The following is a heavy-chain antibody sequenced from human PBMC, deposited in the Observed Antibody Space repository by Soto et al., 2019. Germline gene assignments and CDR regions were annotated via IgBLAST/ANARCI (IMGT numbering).Heavy chain of an antibody. Sequence: PGGSLRLSCAASGFTFSSYGMHWVRQAPGKGLEWVAVISYDGSNKYYADSVKGRFTISRDNSKNTLYLQMNSLRAEDTAVYYCAKASSLWFGELLKSYFDYWGQGTRVTVSS. D-gene: IGHD3-10*01. V-gene: IGHV3-30*18. J-gene: IGHJ4*02. CDR1: GFTFSSYG. CDR3: AKASSLWFGELLKSYFDY. CDR2: ISYDGSNK.